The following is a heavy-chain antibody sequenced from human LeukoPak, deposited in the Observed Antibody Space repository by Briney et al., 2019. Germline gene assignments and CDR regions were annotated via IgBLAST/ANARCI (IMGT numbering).Heavy chain of an antibody. CDR3: AKRTSGYDSATPFDY. CDR2: ISGSGGST. J-gene: IGHJ4*02. CDR1: GFTFSSYA. D-gene: IGHD5-12*01. Sequence: GSLRLSCAASGFTFSSYAMSWVRQAPGKGLEWVSAISGSGGSTYYADSVKGRFTISRDNSKNTLYLQMNSLRAEDTAVYYCAKRTSGYDSATPFDYWGQGTLVTVSS. V-gene: IGHV3-23*01.